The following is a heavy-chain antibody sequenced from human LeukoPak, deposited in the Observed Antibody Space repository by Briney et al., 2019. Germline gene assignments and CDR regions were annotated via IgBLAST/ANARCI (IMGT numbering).Heavy chain of an antibody. CDR1: GGSFSGYY. V-gene: IGHV4-34*01. Sequence: SETLSLTCAVDGGSFSGYYWSWIRQPPGKGLEWIGEINHSGSSNYNPSLKSRVTISVDTSKNQFSLKLTSVTAADTAVYYCARTPGYSRSYRYWGQGTLVTVSS. D-gene: IGHD6-6*01. J-gene: IGHJ4*02. CDR2: INHSGSS. CDR3: ARTPGYSRSYRY.